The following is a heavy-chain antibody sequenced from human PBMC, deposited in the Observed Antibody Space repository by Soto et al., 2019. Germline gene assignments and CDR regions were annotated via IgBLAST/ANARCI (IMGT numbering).Heavy chain of an antibody. CDR2: INPSGGST. J-gene: IGHJ3*02. CDR3: ARSRTYYYDSSGYPDAFDI. V-gene: IGHV1-46*01. CDR1: GYTFTGYY. D-gene: IGHD3-22*01. Sequence: ASVKVSCKASGYTFTGYYMHWVRQAPGQGLEWMGIINPSGGSTSYAQKFQGRVTMTRDTSTSTVYMELSSLRSEDTAVYYCARSRTYYYDSSGYPDAFDIWGQGTMVTVSS.